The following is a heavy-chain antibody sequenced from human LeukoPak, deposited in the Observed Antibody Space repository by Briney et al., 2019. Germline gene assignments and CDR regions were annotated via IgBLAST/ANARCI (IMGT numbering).Heavy chain of an antibody. CDR2: IIPIFGTA. J-gene: IGHJ4*02. D-gene: IGHD5-18*01. CDR3: ARGPKGYSYGYEYYFDY. Sequence: SVKVSCKASGGTFSSYAISWVRQAPGQGLEWMGGIIPIFGTANYAQKFQGRVTITTDESTSTAYMELSSLRSEDTAVYYCARGPKGYSYGYEYYFDYWGQGTLVTVSS. V-gene: IGHV1-69*05. CDR1: GGTFSSYA.